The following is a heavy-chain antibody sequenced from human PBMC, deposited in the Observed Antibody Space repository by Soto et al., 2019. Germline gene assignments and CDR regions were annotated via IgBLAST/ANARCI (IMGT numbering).Heavy chain of an antibody. V-gene: IGHV4-34*01. D-gene: IGHD2-15*01. CDR1: GGSFSGYY. CDR3: ASTPRNCSGGSCYGMGWFDP. J-gene: IGHJ5*02. Sequence: QVQLQQWGAGLLKPSETLSLTCAVYGGSFSGYYWSWIRQPPGKGLAWIGEINHSGSTNYNPSLKSRVTISVDTSKNQFSLKLSSVTAADTAVYCCASTPRNCSGGSCYGMGWFDPWGQGTLVTVSS. CDR2: INHSGST.